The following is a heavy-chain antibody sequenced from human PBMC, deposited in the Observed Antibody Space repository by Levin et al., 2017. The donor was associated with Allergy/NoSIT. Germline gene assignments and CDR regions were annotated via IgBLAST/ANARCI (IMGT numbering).Heavy chain of an antibody. D-gene: IGHD5-12*01. CDR1: GFTFTGYY. CDR3: AKDRYSTGRRGYYYYGLDV. Sequence: ASVKVSCKDSGFTFTGYYIHWVRQAPGQGLEWMGWINPKNGYTYFAQNFEGRVTMTRDSSISTAYMELRRLTSDDTAIYYCAKDRYSTGRRGYYYYGLDVWGQGTTVTVSS. V-gene: IGHV1-2*02. J-gene: IGHJ6*02. CDR2: INPKNGYT.